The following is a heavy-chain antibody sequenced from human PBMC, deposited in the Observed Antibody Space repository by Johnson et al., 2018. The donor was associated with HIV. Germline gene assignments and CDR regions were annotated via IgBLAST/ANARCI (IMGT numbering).Heavy chain of an antibody. J-gene: IGHJ3*01. CDR2: IYSAGTT. CDR1: GFTVSTNY. V-gene: IGHV3-53*01. Sequence: VPPGGSLRLSCAASGFTVSTNYMRWVRQAPGKGLEWVSVIYSAGTTYYPGSVKGRFTISRDNAKNSLYLQMNSLRAEDTALYYCAREPRGWGQGTMVTVSS. CDR3: AREPRG.